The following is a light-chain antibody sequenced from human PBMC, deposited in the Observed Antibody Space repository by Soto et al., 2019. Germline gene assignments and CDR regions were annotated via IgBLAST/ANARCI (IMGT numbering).Light chain of an antibody. CDR2: GNS. CDR3: QSYDSSLSGPV. V-gene: IGLV1-40*01. Sequence: QSVLTQPPSVSGAPGQRVTISCTGSSSNIGAGYHVHWYQQLPGTAPKLLIYGNSNRPSGVPDRFSGSKSGTSASLAITGLQAEDEADYYCQSYDSSLSGPVFGTGTKLTVL. CDR1: SSNIGAGYH. J-gene: IGLJ1*01.